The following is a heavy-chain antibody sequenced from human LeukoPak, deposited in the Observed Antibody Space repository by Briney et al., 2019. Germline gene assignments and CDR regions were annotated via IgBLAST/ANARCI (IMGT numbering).Heavy chain of an antibody. CDR1: GYTLTELS. CDR2: FDPEDGET. CDR3: ATCSGGSCYSYDYLLRECIRPNPYF. D-gene: IGHD2-15*01. V-gene: IGHV1-24*01. J-gene: IGHJ4*01. Sequence: GASVKVSCKVSGYTLTELSMHWVRQAPGKGLEWMGGFDPEDGETIYAQKFQGRVTMTEDTSTDAAYMELSSLRSEDTAVYYCATCSGGSCYSYDYLLRECIRPNPYF.